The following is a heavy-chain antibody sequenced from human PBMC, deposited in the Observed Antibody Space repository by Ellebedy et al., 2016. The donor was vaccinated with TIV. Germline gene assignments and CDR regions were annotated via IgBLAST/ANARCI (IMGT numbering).Heavy chain of an antibody. CDR1: GFTFSTYW. J-gene: IGHJ4*02. V-gene: IGHV3-7*01. CDR3: ARRVAGKASFDY. Sequence: PGGSLRLSCAASGFTFSTYWMGWVRQAAGKGQEWVANTKQDGSEKYYVDSVKGRFTISGDNAKNSLYLQMNSLRAEDTAVYYCARRVAGKASFDYWGQGTLVTVSS. D-gene: IGHD6-19*01. CDR2: TKQDGSEK.